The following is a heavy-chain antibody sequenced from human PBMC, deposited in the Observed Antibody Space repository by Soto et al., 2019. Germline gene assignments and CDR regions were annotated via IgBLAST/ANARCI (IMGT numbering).Heavy chain of an antibody. D-gene: IGHD5-18*01. V-gene: IGHV4-30-2*01. CDR1: GGSISSVGYS. CDR3: AREGGGRYVDTAMVTYFDY. CDR2: IYHSGST. Sequence: SETLSLTCAVSGGSISSVGYSWSWIRQPPGKGLEWIGYIYHSGSTYYNPSLKSRVTIAVDRSKNQFSLKLSSVTAAATALYYCAREGGGRYVDTAMVTYFDYWGQGTLVTVSS. J-gene: IGHJ4*02.